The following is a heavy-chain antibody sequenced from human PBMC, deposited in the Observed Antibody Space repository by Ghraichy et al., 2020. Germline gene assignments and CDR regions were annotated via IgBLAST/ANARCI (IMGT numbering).Heavy chain of an antibody. CDR1: GFTFSDYY. Sequence: GSLRLSCAASGFTFSDYYMSWIRQAPGKGLEWVSYISSSSSYTNYADSVKGRFTISRDNAKNSLYLQMNSLRAEDTAVYYCARELNTEFNWFDPWGQGTLVTVSS. CDR3: ARELNTEFNWFDP. V-gene: IGHV3-11*05. CDR2: ISSSSSYT. J-gene: IGHJ5*02. D-gene: IGHD3-10*01.